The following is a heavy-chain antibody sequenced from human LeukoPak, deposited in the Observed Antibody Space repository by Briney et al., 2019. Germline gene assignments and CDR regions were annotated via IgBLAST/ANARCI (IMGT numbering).Heavy chain of an antibody. CDR1: GYTFTSYY. J-gene: IGHJ5*02. D-gene: IGHD5-12*01. Sequence: ASVKVSCKASGYTFTSYYMHWVRQAPGQGLEWMGLINPTGSSTAYAQKFQGRVTMTRDMSTSTDYMELSSLRSDDTAIYYCARDNSLGDSAWWFDPWGQGTLVTVSS. CDR3: ARDNSLGDSAWWFDP. CDR2: INPTGSST. V-gene: IGHV1-46*01.